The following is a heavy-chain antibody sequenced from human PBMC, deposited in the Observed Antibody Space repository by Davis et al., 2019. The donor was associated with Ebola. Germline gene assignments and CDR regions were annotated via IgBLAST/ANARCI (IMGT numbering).Heavy chain of an antibody. V-gene: IGHV3-64D*08. CDR1: GFTFSSYA. Sequence: GESLKISCSASGFTFSSYAMHWVRQAPGTGLEYVSAISSNGGSTYYADSVKGRFTISRDNSKNTLYLQMSSLRAEDTAVYYCARDQYQLLLYYYYGMDVWGQGTTVTVSS. D-gene: IGHD2-2*01. CDR3: ARDQYQLLLYYYYGMDV. CDR2: ISSNGGST. J-gene: IGHJ6*02.